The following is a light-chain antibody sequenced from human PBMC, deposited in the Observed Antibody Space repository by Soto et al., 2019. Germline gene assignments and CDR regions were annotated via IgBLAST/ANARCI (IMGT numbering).Light chain of an antibody. CDR3: QSYDSSLSGVL. Sequence: QSALTQPPSVSGAPGQRVTISCTGSSSNTGAGYDVHWYQHLPGTAPKLLIYGNSNRPSGVPDRFSASKSGTSASLAITGLQAEDEADYYCQSYDSSLSGVLFGGGTKLTVL. CDR2: GNS. J-gene: IGLJ2*01. CDR1: SSNTGAGYD. V-gene: IGLV1-40*01.